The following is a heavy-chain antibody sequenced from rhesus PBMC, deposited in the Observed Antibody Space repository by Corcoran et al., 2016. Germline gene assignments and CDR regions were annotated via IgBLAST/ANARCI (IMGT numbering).Heavy chain of an antibody. CDR2: IYGSAGST. V-gene: IGHV4-93*02. J-gene: IGHJ4*01. CDR1: GGSISSSNW. CDR3: ARRALVYYFDY. Sequence: QVQLQESGPAVVKPSETLSLTCAVSGGSISSSNWWSWIRQSPGKGLEWIGGIYGSAGSTEYNPSLKSRVTLSIDTSQTQFSLKLSSVTAADTAVYYCARRALVYYFDYWGQGVLVTVSS. D-gene: IGHD2-39*01.